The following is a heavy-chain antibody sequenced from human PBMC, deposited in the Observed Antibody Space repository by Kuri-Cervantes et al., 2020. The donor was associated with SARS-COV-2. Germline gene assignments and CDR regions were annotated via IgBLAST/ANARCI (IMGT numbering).Heavy chain of an antibody. CDR1: GFSLSTIGVG. J-gene: IGHJ4*02. CDR2: IYWNDDK. V-gene: IGHV2-5*01. CDR3: ARDIAAAGTGYFDY. D-gene: IGHD6-13*01. Sequence: SGPTLVKPTQTLTLTCTFSGFSLSTIGVGVGWIRQPPGKALEKRALIYWNDDKHYSPSLKRRLTITKDTSKNQVVLTLTNMDPVDTATYYFARDIAAAGTGYFDYWGQRTLVTVSS.